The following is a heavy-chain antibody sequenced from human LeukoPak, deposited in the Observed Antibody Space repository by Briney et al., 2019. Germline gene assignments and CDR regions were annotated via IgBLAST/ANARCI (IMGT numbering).Heavy chain of an antibody. CDR2: ISYDGNTI. D-gene: IGHD3-22*01. CDR1: EFTFSNYA. Sequence: PGGSLRLSCAASEFTFSNYALHWVRQAPGKGLQWVAVISYDGNTIRYADSVKGRFIISRDTSKNTLYLQMNSLRAEDTAVYYCARDGDNSGPDLDYWGQGTLVTVSS. V-gene: IGHV3-30-3*01. J-gene: IGHJ4*02. CDR3: ARDGDNSGPDLDY.